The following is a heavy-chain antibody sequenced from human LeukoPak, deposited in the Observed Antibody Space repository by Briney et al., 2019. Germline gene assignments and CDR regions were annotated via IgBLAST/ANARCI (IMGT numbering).Heavy chain of an antibody. CDR2: IYYSGST. J-gene: IGHJ4*02. V-gene: IGHV4-31*03. D-gene: IGHD3-16*01. CDR1: GGSISSGGYY. CDR3: ATTVGSYFDY. Sequence: KTSETLSLTCTVSGGSISSGGYYWSWIRQHPGKGLEWIGYIYYSGSTYYNPSLKSRVTMSVDTSENQFFLKLSSVTAADTAVYYCATTVGSYFDYWSQGTLVTVSS.